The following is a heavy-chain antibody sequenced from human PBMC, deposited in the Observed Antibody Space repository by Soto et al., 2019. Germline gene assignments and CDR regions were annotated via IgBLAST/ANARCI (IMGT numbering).Heavy chain of an antibody. CDR1: GFSLSPYW. D-gene: IGHD6-19*01. CDR3: ARDADASGWYHYGMDI. V-gene: IGHV3-7*01. CDR2: IKKDGSEK. J-gene: IGHJ6*02. Sequence: VSLRLSCAASGFSLSPYWMNWVRQAPGKGLEWVANIKKDGSEKYYVDSVKGRFFISRDNAKNSLYLQLNSLRAEDTAVYYCARDADASGWYHYGMDIWGQGTLVTVSS.